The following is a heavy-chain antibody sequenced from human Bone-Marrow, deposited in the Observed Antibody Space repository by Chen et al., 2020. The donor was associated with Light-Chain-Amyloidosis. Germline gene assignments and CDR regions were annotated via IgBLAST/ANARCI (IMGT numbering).Heavy chain of an antibody. Sequence: GKGLEWIGEINHSGSTNYNPSLKSRVTISVDTSKNQFSLKLSSVTAADTAVYYCARGRVGNWNYEHVYYYYGMDVWGQGTTVTVSS. D-gene: IGHD1-7*01. J-gene: IGHJ6*02. CDR2: INHSGST. CDR3: ARGRVGNWNYEHVYYYYGMDV. V-gene: IGHV4-34*01.